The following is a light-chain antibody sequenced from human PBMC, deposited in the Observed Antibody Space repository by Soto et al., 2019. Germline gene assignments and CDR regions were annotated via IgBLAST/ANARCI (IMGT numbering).Light chain of an antibody. CDR3: QQYNNWPPWT. J-gene: IGKJ1*01. Sequence: IVMTQSPATLSLSPGERATLSCMASQNVNRNLAWYQQRPGQAPRLLVYRASTTATGIPDRFTGSGSGTEFTLTISSLQSEDVAVYYCQQYNNWPPWTFGQGTKVDIK. CDR1: QNVNRN. V-gene: IGKV3-15*01. CDR2: RAS.